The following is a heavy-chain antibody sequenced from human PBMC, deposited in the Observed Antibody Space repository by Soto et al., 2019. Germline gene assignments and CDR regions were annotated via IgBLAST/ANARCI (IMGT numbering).Heavy chain of an antibody. V-gene: IGHV1-18*01. CDR3: ARLANRGLALARDY. CDR1: GYTFASHG. Sequence: ASVKVSCKASGYTFASHGFSWVRQAPGQGLEWMGWISGFNGNTDYAQKFQGRVTLTTDTSTSTAYMELRSLRSDDTAVYYCARLANRGLALARDYCGQGTLVSVSA. D-gene: IGHD6-19*01. CDR2: ISGFNGNT. J-gene: IGHJ4*02.